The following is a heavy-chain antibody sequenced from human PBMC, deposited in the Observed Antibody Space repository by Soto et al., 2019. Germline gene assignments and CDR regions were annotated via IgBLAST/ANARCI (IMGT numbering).Heavy chain of an antibody. D-gene: IGHD2-8*01. V-gene: IGHV4-39*01. CDR3: VSQRTSVLTQAYFDY. Sequence: SETLSLTCTVSGGSVSNSNYYWGWIRQSPGKGLEWIGSVYYRGRSYSKSSVKSRVTISVDTSKNQFSLNLNSGTASDTAVDYCVSQRTSVLTQAYFDYWGPGALVPVS. J-gene: IGHJ4*02. CDR1: GGSVSNSNYY. CDR2: VYYRGRS.